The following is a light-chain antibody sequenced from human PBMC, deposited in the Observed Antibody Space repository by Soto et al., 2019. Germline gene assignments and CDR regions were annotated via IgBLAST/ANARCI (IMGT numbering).Light chain of an antibody. CDR2: GAS. V-gene: IGKV3-20*01. Sequence: VLTQSPATLSLSPGERATLSCRASENVRTFVDWYQQKPGQAPRLLIYGASSRATGIPDRFSGSGSGTDFTLTISRLEPEDFAVYYCQQYGSSPLTFGGGTKVDTK. CDR1: ENVRTF. CDR3: QQYGSSPLT. J-gene: IGKJ4*01.